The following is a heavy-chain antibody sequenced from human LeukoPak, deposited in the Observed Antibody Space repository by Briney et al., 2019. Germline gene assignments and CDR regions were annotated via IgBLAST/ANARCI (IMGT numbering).Heavy chain of an antibody. CDR1: GFMFRSYG. CDR2: IWYDGSNK. D-gene: IGHD5-18*01. J-gene: IGHJ4*02. Sequence: PGGSLRLSCAASGFMFRSYGMHWVRQAPGKELEWVAVIWYDGSNKYYTDSVKGRFTISRDNSNNTLYLQMNSLRVEDTAVYYCARGHVRGYSYGFGYWGQGSLVTVSS. CDR3: ARGHVRGYSYGFGY. V-gene: IGHV3-33*08.